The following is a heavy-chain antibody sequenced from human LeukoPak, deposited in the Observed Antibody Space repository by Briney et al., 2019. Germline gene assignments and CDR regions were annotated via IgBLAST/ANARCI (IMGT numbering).Heavy chain of an antibody. J-gene: IGHJ4*02. V-gene: IGHV3-15*01. CDR2: IKSKVDGETK. CDR1: GFRLSGAW. D-gene: IGHD3-10*01. CDR3: ITDQRYFFGAGSRGDD. Sequence: KPGGSLRLSCAGSGFRLSGAWMGWVRQPPGEGLEWVGRIKSKVDGETKDYAAPVKGRCTISRDDSKNMLYLQMNNLKTEDTALYYCITDQRYFFGAGSRGDDWGQGTLVTVSS.